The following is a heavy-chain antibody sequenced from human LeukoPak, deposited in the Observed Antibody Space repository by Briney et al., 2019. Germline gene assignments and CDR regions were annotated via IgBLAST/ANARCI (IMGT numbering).Heavy chain of an antibody. CDR1: GFTFSDYY. J-gene: IGHJ4*02. V-gene: IGHV3-23*01. CDR3: AKEVANIVVVPAEEYYFDY. CDR2: ISGSGGST. D-gene: IGHD2-2*01. Sequence: PGGSLRLSCAASGFTFSDYYMSWIRQAPGKGLEWVSAISGSGGSTYYADSVKGRFTISRDNSKNTLYLQMNSLRAEDTAVYYCAKEVANIVVVPAEEYYFDYWGQGTLVTVSS.